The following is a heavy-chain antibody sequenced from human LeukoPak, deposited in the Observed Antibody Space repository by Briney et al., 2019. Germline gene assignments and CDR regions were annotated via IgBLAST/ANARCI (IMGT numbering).Heavy chain of an antibody. CDR3: ARVYSPLGY. V-gene: IGHV4-31*11. D-gene: IGHD5-18*01. J-gene: IGHJ4*02. CDR1: GGSITSGGYY. CDR2: ISESGST. Sequence: SETLSLTCAVSGGSITSGGYYWSWIRQHPGKGLEWTGHISESGSTYYNPSLKSRITISLDTSKNQFSLKLRSVTAGDTAVYYCARVYSPLGYWGQGTLVTVSS.